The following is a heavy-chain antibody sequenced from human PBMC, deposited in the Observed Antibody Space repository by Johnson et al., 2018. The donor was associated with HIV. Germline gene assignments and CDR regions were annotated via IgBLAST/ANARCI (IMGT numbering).Heavy chain of an antibody. CDR2: IKQDGSEK. Sequence: VQLVESGGGLVQPGGSLRLSCAASGFTFSSYWMSWVRQAPGKGREWVAKIKQDGSEKNYVDSVKGRFTISRDNAKNSLYLQMNSLRAEDTAVYYCVCLRVSLAAFDIWGQGTMVTVSS. CDR1: GFTFSSYW. V-gene: IGHV3-7*01. D-gene: IGHD2-21*01. CDR3: VCLRVSLAAFDI. J-gene: IGHJ3*02.